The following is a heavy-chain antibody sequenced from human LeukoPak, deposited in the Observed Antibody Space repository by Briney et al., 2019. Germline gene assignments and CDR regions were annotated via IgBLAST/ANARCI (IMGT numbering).Heavy chain of an antibody. V-gene: IGHV3-7*01. J-gene: IGHJ4*02. Sequence: GGSLRLSCAASGFTFSSYWMSWVRQAPGKGLEWLANIKQDGGEKYYVDSVRVRFTISRDNDKNSLFLQMTSLRAEDTAVYYCARVGGRYSPLGYWGQGTLVTVSS. CDR3: ARVGGRYSPLGY. D-gene: IGHD3-16*02. CDR2: IKQDGGEK. CDR1: GFTFSSYW.